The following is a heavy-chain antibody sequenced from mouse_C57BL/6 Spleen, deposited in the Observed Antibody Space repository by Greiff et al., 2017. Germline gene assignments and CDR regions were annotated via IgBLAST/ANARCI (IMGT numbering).Heavy chain of an antibody. CDR1: GYTFTDYE. J-gene: IGHJ2*01. D-gene: IGHD2-2*01. V-gene: IGHV1-15*01. CDR3: TRGESTMVTTIDY. CDR2: IDPETGGT. Sequence: VQLQESGAELVRPGASVTLSCKASGYTFTDYEMHWVKQTPVHGLEWIGAIDPETGGTAYNQKFKGKAILTADKSSSTAYMELRSLTSEDSAVYYCTRGESTMVTTIDYWGQGTTLTVSS.